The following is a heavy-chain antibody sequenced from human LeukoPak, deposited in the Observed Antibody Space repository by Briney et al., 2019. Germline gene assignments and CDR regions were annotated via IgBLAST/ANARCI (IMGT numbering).Heavy chain of an antibody. CDR1: GFTFSSYG. CDR2: ISSSSSTI. Sequence: GGSLRLSCAASGFTFSSYGMHWVRQAPGKGLEWVSYISSSSSTIYYADSVKGRFTISRDNAKNSLYLQMNSLRAEDTAVYYCARGARLAGYCSSTSCYTDYWGQGTLVTVSS. CDR3: ARGARLAGYCSSTSCYTDY. J-gene: IGHJ4*02. D-gene: IGHD2-2*02. V-gene: IGHV3-48*01.